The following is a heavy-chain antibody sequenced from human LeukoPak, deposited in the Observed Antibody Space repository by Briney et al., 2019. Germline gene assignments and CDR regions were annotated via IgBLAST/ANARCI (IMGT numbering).Heavy chain of an antibody. J-gene: IGHJ5*01. V-gene: IGHV4-39*01. CDR3: ARNHSGATGTPGGWFDS. CDR2: IYYSGST. Sequence: SETLSLTCSVSGGSISDTRDYWGWIRQPPGKRLEWIGSIYYSGSTHYNPSLRSRVSMSIDTSKRQFSLKLASVTAADTGLYYCARNHSGATGTPGGWFDSWGQGTLAIVSS. CDR1: GGSISDTRDY. D-gene: IGHD3-16*01.